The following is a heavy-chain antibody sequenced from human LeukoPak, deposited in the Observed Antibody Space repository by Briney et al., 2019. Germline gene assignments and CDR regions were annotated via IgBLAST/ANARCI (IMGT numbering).Heavy chain of an antibody. Sequence: GGSLRLSCAASGFTVSSYWMSWVRQAPGKGLEWVANIKQDGSEKYYVDSVKGRFTISRDNAKNSLYLQMNSLRAEDTAVYYCARDLSLAYWGQGTLVTVSS. CDR3: ARDLSLAY. V-gene: IGHV3-7*01. CDR1: GFTVSSYW. CDR2: IKQDGSEK. J-gene: IGHJ4*02.